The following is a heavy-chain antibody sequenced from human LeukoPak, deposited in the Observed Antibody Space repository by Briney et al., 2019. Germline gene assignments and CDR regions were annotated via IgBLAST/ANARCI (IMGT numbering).Heavy chain of an antibody. CDR1: GGSISSGDYY. CDR2: IFYSGGA. Sequence: SETLSLTCTVSGGSISSGDYYWSWIRQPPGKDLEWIGYIFYSGGAYYNPSLRSRVSISLDTSKNQFSLRLSLVTAADTAVYSCARGELGYCSSTSCYADRYWSFDLWGRGTLVTVSS. D-gene: IGHD2-2*01. V-gene: IGHV4-30-4*01. CDR3: ARGELGYCSSTSCYADRYWSFDL. J-gene: IGHJ2*01.